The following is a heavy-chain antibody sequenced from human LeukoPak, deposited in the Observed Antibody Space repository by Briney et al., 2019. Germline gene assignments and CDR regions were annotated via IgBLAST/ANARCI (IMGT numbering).Heavy chain of an antibody. J-gene: IGHJ4*02. V-gene: IGHV1-8*01. Sequence: ASVKVSCKASGYTFTSYDINWVRQATGQGLEWMGWMNPNSGNTGYAQKFQGRVTTTRNTSISTAYMELSSLRSEDTAVYYCAAGTTGATLADYWGQGTLVTVSS. D-gene: IGHD1-1*01. CDR1: GYTFTSYD. CDR2: MNPNSGNT. CDR3: AAGTTGATLADY.